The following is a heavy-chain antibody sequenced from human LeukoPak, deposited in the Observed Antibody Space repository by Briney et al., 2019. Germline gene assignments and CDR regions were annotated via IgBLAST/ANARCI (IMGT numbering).Heavy chain of an antibody. CDR3: ARDSDSWYFDY. J-gene: IGHJ4*02. V-gene: IGHV3-30*04. CDR1: GFTFSSYA. Sequence: GGSLRLSCAASGFTFSSYAMHWVRQAPGKGLEWVAIISHDGINKYYADSVKGRFTISRDNSKNTLYLQMNSLRAEDTAVYYCARDSDSWYFDYWGQGTLVTVSS. D-gene: IGHD6-13*01. CDR2: ISHDGINK.